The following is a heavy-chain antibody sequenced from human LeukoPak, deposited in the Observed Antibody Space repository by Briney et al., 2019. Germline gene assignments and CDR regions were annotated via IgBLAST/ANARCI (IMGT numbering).Heavy chain of an antibody. CDR1: GFTFSSYA. Sequence: GGSLRLSCAASGFTFSSYAMSWVRQAPGKGLEWVSAISGSGGSTYYADSVKGRFTISRDNSKNTVYLQMDSLKAEDTALYFCARSLLLVTAITHFDYWGQGILVTVSS. CDR3: ARSLLLVTAITHFDY. D-gene: IGHD2-21*02. CDR2: ISGSGGST. V-gene: IGHV3-23*01. J-gene: IGHJ4*02.